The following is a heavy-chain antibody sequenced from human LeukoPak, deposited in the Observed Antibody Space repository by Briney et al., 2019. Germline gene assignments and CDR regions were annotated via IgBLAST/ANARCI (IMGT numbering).Heavy chain of an antibody. V-gene: IGHV1-46*01. D-gene: IGHD5-24*01. J-gene: IGHJ3*02. Sequence: ASVKVSCKASGYTFTSYDMHWVRQAPGQGLEWMGIINPSGGSTSYAQKFQGRVTMTRDTSTSTVYMELSSLRSEDTAVYYCAREERWLQFGGAFDIWGQGTMVTVSS. CDR2: INPSGGST. CDR3: AREERWLQFGGAFDI. CDR1: GYTFTSYD.